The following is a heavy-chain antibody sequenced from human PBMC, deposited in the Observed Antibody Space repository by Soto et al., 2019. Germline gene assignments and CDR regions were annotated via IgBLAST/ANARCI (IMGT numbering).Heavy chain of an antibody. Sequence: GGSLRLSCAASGFTFSNAWMSWVRQAPGKGLEWVGRIKSKTDGGTTDYAAPVKGRFTISRDDSKNTLYLQMNSLKTEDTAVYYCTTGIGYCSSTSCYAIDYWGQGTLVTVSS. J-gene: IGHJ4*02. CDR1: GFTFSNAW. D-gene: IGHD2-2*01. V-gene: IGHV3-15*01. CDR3: TTGIGYCSSTSCYAIDY. CDR2: IKSKTDGGTT.